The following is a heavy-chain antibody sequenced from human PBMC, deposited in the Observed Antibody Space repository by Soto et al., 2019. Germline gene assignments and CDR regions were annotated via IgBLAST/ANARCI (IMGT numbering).Heavy chain of an antibody. CDR1: GFTFSSYG. D-gene: IGHD3-22*01. J-gene: IGHJ4*02. Sequence: ESGGGVVQPGRSLRLSCAASGFTFSSYGMHWVRQAPGKGLEWVAVISYDGSNKYYADSVKGRFTISRDNSKNTLYLQMNSLRAEDTAVYYCASYYYDSSGYYSPLDYWGQGTLVTVSS. CDR3: ASYYYDSSGYYSPLDY. CDR2: ISYDGSNK. V-gene: IGHV3-30*03.